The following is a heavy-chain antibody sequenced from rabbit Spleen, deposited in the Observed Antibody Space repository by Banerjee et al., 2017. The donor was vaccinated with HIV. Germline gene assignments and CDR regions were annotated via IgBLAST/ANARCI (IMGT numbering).Heavy chain of an antibody. J-gene: IGHJ6*01. Sequence: QQQLEESGGGLVKPGGTLTLTCTASGFSFSSSYYMCWVRQAPGKGLEWIACIAGSSSDFTYSATWAKGRFTCSKTSSTTVTLQMTSLTVADTATYFCARDTSSSFSSYGIDLWGPGPWSPS. CDR2: IAGSSSDFT. CDR3: ARDTSSSFSSYGIDL. V-gene: IGHV1S45*01. D-gene: IGHD1-1*01. CDR1: GFSFSSSYY.